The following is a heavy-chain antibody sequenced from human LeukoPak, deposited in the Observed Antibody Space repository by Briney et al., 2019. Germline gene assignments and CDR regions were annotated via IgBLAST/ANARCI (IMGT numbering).Heavy chain of an antibody. Sequence: GGSLRLSCAASGFTFSSYAMSWVRQAPGKGLEWVSAISGSGGSTYYADSVKGRFTISRDNSKNTLYLQMNSLRAEDTAVYYCARDGGRLRLGHHMDIWGKGTTVTISS. D-gene: IGHD3-16*01. CDR2: ISGSGGST. V-gene: IGHV3-23*01. J-gene: IGHJ6*03. CDR1: GFTFSSYA. CDR3: ARDGGRLRLGHHMDI.